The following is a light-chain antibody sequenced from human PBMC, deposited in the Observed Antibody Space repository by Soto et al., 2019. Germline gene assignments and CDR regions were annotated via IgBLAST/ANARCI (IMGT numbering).Light chain of an antibody. Sequence: QSVLTQPASVSGSPGQSITISCTGTSSDVGSYNLVSWYQQHPGKAPKLMIYEGDKRPSGVSYRFSGSKSGNTASLTISGLQAEDEADYYCCSYAGSSTLVFGGGTKLTVL. J-gene: IGLJ3*02. CDR3: CSYAGSSTLV. CDR1: SSDVGSYNL. V-gene: IGLV2-23*01. CDR2: EGD.